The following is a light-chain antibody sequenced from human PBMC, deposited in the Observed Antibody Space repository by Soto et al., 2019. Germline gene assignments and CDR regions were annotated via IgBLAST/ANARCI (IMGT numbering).Light chain of an antibody. Sequence: EIVLTQSPGTLSVSPGERATLSCRASQTISSNKLSWYQQKPGQAPSLLIYGTSIRATGIPDRFSGSGSGTAFTLTILKLEPEESDIYYCRQYGSWTFGQGTKVEI. CDR2: GTS. J-gene: IGKJ1*01. V-gene: IGKV3-20*01. CDR3: RQYGSWT. CDR1: QTISSNK.